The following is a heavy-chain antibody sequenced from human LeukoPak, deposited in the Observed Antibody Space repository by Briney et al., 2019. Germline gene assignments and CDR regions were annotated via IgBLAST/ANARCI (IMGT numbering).Heavy chain of an antibody. CDR1: GFTFSSYA. Sequence: GGSLRLSCAASGFTFSSYAMSWVRQAPGKGLEWVSGISGSGASTYYADSVKGRFTISRDNYKNTLYLQMNSLRAEDTAVYSCAKETDYNNNYYFDYWGQGTLVTVSS. V-gene: IGHV3-23*01. CDR2: ISGSGAST. J-gene: IGHJ4*02. CDR3: AKETDYNNNYYFDY. D-gene: IGHD4-11*01.